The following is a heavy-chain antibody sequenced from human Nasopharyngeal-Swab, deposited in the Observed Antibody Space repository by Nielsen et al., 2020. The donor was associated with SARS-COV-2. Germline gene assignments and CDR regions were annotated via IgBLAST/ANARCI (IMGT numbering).Heavy chain of an antibody. Sequence: ASVKVSCKPSGYTFTTYAMHWVRQAPRQRLEWMGWINAGNGNTKYSQKFQGRVTITRDTSATTAYMELSRLRSEDTAVYYCASEYSSSSDWFDPWGQGTLVTVSA. V-gene: IGHV1-3*01. CDR3: ASEYSSSSDWFDP. D-gene: IGHD6-13*01. CDR1: GYTFTTYA. J-gene: IGHJ5*02. CDR2: INAGNGNT.